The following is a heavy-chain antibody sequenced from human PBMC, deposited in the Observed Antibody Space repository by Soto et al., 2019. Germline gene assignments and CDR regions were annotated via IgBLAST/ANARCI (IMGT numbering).Heavy chain of an antibody. Sequence: PGESLKISCKGSGYSFTSYWIGWVRQMPGKGLEWMGIIYPGDSDTRYSPSFQGQVTISADKSISTAYLQWSSLKASDTAMYYCARQVDTMFGVVTDEYYYYMDVWGKGTTVTVS. V-gene: IGHV5-51*01. CDR3: ARQVDTMFGVVTDEYYYYMDV. CDR2: IYPGDSDT. J-gene: IGHJ6*03. CDR1: GYSFTSYW. D-gene: IGHD3-3*01.